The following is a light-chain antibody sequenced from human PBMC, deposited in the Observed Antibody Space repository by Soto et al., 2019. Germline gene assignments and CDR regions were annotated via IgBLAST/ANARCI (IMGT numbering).Light chain of an antibody. CDR2: DVS. CDR3: QQYGSSPT. V-gene: IGKV3-20*01. J-gene: IGKJ1*01. CDR1: QSVSSNY. Sequence: EIVLMQSPGTLSLSPGERATLSCRSSQSVSSNYLAWYQQKPDQAPRLVIYDVSGRATGVPDRFSGSGSGTDFTLTISRLEPEDFAVYYCQQYGSSPTFDQGTKVEIK.